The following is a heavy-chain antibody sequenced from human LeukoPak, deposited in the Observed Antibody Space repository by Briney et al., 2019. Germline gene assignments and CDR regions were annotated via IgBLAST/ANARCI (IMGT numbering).Heavy chain of an antibody. D-gene: IGHD7-27*01. CDR3: ARDHNSENWGSLGG. Sequence: ASVKVSCKASGYTFTAYYIHWVRQAPGQGLEWMGWISPSTGGTKYAQKFQGRVTITRDTSIDTAYVDLSRLTSDATALNDSARDHNSENWGSLGGWGQGTLVTVSS. J-gene: IGHJ1*01. V-gene: IGHV1-2*02. CDR1: GYTFTAYY. CDR2: ISPSTGGT.